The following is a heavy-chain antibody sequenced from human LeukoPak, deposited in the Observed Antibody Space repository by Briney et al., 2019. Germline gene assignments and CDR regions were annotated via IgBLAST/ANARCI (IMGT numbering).Heavy chain of an antibody. CDR2: ISYDGSNK. J-gene: IGHJ6*02. CDR3: ARGGTAYGDYLIPPYYYYGMDV. V-gene: IGHV3-30*01. Sequence: GGSLRLSCAASGFTFSSYAMHWVRQAPGKGLEWVAVISYDGSNKYYAISKKVRFTISSDNSKNTLYLQMNSVRAEDTAVYYCARGGTAYGDYLIPPYYYYGMDVWGQGTTVTVSS. D-gene: IGHD4-17*01. CDR1: GFTFSSYA.